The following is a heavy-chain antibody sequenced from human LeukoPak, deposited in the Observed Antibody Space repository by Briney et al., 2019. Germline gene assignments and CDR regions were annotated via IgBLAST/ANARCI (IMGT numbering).Heavy chain of an antibody. CDR3: ARSDLYYYMDV. J-gene: IGHJ6*03. CDR2: INTDASST. V-gene: IGHV3-74*01. Sequence: PGGSLRLSCAASGFTFSSYWMHWVRQAPGKGLVWVSRINTDASSTSYADSVKGRFIISRDNAKNTLYLQMNSLRAEDKAVYYCARSDLYYYMDVWGKGTTVTVSS. CDR1: GFTFSSYW.